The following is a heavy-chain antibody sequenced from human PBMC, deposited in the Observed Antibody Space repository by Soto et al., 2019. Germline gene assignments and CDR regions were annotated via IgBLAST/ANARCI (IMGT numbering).Heavy chain of an antibody. Sequence: PSETLSLTCAVYGGYFSGYYWSWIRQPPGKGLEWIGYIYYSGSTNYNPSLKSRVTISVDTSKNQFSLKLSSVTAADTAVYYCARLQRGIVVVPAAARPGYYYYYMDVWGKGTTVKSP. D-gene: IGHD2-2*01. V-gene: IGHV4-59*08. J-gene: IGHJ6*03. CDR3: ARLQRGIVVVPAAARPGYYYYYMDV. CDR1: GGYFSGYY. CDR2: IYYSGST.